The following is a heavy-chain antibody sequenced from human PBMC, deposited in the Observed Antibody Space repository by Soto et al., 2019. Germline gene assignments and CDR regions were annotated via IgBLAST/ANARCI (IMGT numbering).Heavy chain of an antibody. CDR1: GGNFGGFY. J-gene: IGHJ4*02. D-gene: IGHD2-8*02. V-gene: IGHV4-34*01. Sequence: SQTMSLTSAVYGGNFGGFYWTWIRQPPGTGLEWIGEINHSGSTNYNPSLKSRVTISVDTSKNQFSLKLTSVTAADTAVYYCARDRITGLFDYWGQGTLVTVSS. CDR2: INHSGST. CDR3: ARDRITGLFDY.